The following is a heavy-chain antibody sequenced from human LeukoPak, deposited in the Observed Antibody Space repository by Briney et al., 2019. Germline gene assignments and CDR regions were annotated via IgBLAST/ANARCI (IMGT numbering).Heavy chain of an antibody. CDR2: LSYDGSNQ. CDR3: AKSSGWYDY. Sequence: GGSLRLSCTASGFTFSTYVMHWVRQAPGKGLEWVAVLSYDGSNQYYADSVKGRFTISRDNSKNTLYLQMNSLRAEDTAVYYCAKSSGWYDYWGQGTLVIVSS. CDR1: GFTFSTYV. J-gene: IGHJ4*02. D-gene: IGHD6-19*01. V-gene: IGHV3-30*18.